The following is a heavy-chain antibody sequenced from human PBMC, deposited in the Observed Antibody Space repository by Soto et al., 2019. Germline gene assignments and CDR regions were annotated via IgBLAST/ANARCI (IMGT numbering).Heavy chain of an antibody. CDR2: ISAYNGNT. V-gene: IGHV1-18*01. Sequence: ASVKVSCKASCYTFTSYGISLVRQAPGQGLEWMGWISAYNGNTNYAQKLQGRVTKTTDTSTSTAYMELRSLRSDDTAVYYCARDVAVAGAHYFDYWGQGTLVTV. CDR1: CYTFTSYG. J-gene: IGHJ4*02. CDR3: ARDVAVAGAHYFDY. D-gene: IGHD6-19*01.